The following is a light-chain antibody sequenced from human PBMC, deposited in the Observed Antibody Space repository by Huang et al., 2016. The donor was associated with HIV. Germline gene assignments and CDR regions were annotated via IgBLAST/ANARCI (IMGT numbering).Light chain of an antibody. CDR1: QNLLYNSNNKND. Sequence: DIVMTQSPDSLTVSLGERATIHCKSSQNLLYNSNNKNDLNWYQQKPGQPPKLLIYWASARESGVPDRFSGSGSGTNFTLNINSLQAEDVAVYYCQQYYSSLWTFGQGTKVEIK. CDR3: QQYYSSLWT. V-gene: IGKV4-1*01. CDR2: WAS. J-gene: IGKJ1*01.